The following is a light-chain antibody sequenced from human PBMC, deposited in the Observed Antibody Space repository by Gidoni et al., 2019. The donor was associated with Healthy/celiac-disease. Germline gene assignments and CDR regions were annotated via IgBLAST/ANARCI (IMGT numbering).Light chain of an antibody. CDR1: QSFSSSY. Sequence: IEFTQSPGTLPLSPGERATLSCRASQSFSSSYLAWYQQKPGQAPRLLIYGASSRATGIPDRFSGSGSGTDFTLTISRLEPEDFAVYYCQQYGSSPRLTFGGGTKVEIK. V-gene: IGKV3-20*01. J-gene: IGKJ4*01. CDR2: GAS. CDR3: QQYGSSPRLT.